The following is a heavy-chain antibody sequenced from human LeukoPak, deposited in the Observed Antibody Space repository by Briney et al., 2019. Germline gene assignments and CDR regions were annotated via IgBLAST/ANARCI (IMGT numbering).Heavy chain of an antibody. J-gene: IGHJ1*01. CDR3: AKYSLEWLDEYFQH. CDR2: ISGSGGST. D-gene: IGHD3-3*01. CDR1: GFTFSGYA. V-gene: IGHV3-23*01. Sequence: PGGSLRLSCAASGFTFSGYAMSWVRQAPGKGLEWVSAISGSGGSTYYADSVKGRFTISRDNSKNTLYLQMNSLRAEDTAVYYCAKYSLEWLDEYFQHWGQGTLVTVSS.